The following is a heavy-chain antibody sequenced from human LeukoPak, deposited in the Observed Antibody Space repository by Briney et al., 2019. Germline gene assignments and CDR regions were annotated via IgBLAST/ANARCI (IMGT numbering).Heavy chain of an antibody. CDR2: IYSGGST. CDR1: GFTVSTDY. Sequence: GGSLRLSCAASGFTVSTDYMNWVRQAPGKGLEWVSVIYSGGSTYYADSVKGRFTISRDNSKNTLYLQMNSLRAEDTAVYYCARGGIGVAGDFEYWGQGTLVTVSS. D-gene: IGHD6-19*01. CDR3: ARGGIGVAGDFEY. V-gene: IGHV3-53*01. J-gene: IGHJ4*02.